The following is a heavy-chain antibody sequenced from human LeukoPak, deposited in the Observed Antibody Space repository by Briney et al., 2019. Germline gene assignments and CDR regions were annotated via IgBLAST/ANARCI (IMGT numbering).Heavy chain of an antibody. J-gene: IGHJ4*02. D-gene: IGHD2-21*01. Sequence: GGSLRLSCAASGFSFSIYGMNWVRLAPGKGLEWVSGITGSGGTTYYADSVKGRATISRDNSKNTLYLQMNSLRAEDTAIYYCARDLRVISFDNWGQGTLVSVSS. CDR3: ARDLRVISFDN. V-gene: IGHV3-23*01. CDR1: GFSFSIYG. CDR2: ITGSGGTT.